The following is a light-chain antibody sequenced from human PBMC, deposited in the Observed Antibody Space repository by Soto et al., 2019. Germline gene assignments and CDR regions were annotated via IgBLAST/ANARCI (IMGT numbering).Light chain of an antibody. CDR2: GAS. CDR1: QSVSHN. CDR3: QQSNKCPYT. J-gene: IGKJ2*01. V-gene: IGKV3-15*01. Sequence: EIVMKQSPATLSVSPGERATLSCRASQSVSHNLAWYQQKPGQAPRLLFYGASTRATGIPARFSGSGSGTDLTLTISSLQSEDFAVYYCQQSNKCPYTFGQGSKLEIK.